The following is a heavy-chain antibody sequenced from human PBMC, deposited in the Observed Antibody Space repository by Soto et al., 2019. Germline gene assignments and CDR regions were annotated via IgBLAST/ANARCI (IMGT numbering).Heavy chain of an antibody. CDR1: GFTFGDYA. V-gene: IGHV3-49*03. D-gene: IGHD3-9*01. Sequence: GGSLRLSCTASGFTFGDYAMSWFRQAPGKGLEWVGFIRSKAYGGTTEYAASVKGRFTISRDDSKSIAYLQMNSLKTEDTAVYYCTRADYDILTGYYNERGQHDAFDIWGQGTMVTVSS. J-gene: IGHJ3*02. CDR2: IRSKAYGGTT. CDR3: TRADYDILTGYYNERGQHDAFDI.